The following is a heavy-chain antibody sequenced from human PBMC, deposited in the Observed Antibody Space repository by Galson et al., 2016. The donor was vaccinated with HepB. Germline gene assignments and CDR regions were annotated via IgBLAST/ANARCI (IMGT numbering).Heavy chain of an antibody. CDR2: ISPDDGFT. CDR1: GYIFTSYL. CDR3: ARELGGSYYFDY. D-gene: IGHD1-26*01. J-gene: IGHJ4*02. Sequence: SVKVSCKASGYIFTSYLIHWVRQAPGQGAEWMGRISPDDGFTTSAQSFQGRLTISRDTSTNTVYMELGSLRSEDTAVYYCARELGGSYYFDYWGPGTLVTVSS. V-gene: IGHV1-46*01.